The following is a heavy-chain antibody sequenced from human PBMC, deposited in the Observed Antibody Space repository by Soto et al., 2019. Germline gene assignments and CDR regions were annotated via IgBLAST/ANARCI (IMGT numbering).Heavy chain of an antibody. D-gene: IGHD5-18*01. Sequence: QVQLQQWGAGLLKPSETLSLTCAVYGGSFSGYYWRWIRQPPGKGLEWIGEINHSGSTNYNPSLKSRVTISVDTSKNQFSLKLSSVTAADTAVYYCARVGYSYGYSGWFDPWGQGTLVTVSS. CDR2: INHSGST. J-gene: IGHJ5*02. CDR3: ARVGYSYGYSGWFDP. CDR1: GGSFSGYY. V-gene: IGHV4-34*01.